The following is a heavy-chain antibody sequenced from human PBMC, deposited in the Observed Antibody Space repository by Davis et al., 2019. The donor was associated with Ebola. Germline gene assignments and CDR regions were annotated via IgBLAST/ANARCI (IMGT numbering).Heavy chain of an antibody. CDR2: ISYDGNKE. CDR3: AKDLWYNFDY. J-gene: IGHJ4*02. Sequence: GGSLRLSCVASGFNFRTYSMHWVRQAPGKGLEWVASISYDGNKEYYADSGRGRFTISRDNSKNTLYLQINSLRAEDTAVYYCAKDLWYNFDYWGQGTLVTVSS. CDR1: GFNFRTYS. D-gene: IGHD1-1*01. V-gene: IGHV3-30-3*01.